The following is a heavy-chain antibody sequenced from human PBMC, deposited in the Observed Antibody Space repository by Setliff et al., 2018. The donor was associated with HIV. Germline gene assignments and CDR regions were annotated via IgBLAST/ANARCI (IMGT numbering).Heavy chain of an antibody. CDR1: GFTLSSSW. Sequence: GGSLRLSCAASGFTLSSSWMTWVRQAPGRGLEYVAGMNRDGREKLYADSVKGRFSISRDNAKNSLYLQMSSLRTEDTAVYFCARDPAFGAFDIWGQGTMVTVSS. V-gene: IGHV3-7*04. J-gene: IGHJ3*02. CDR3: ARDPAFGAFDI. D-gene: IGHD3-10*01. CDR2: MNRDGREK.